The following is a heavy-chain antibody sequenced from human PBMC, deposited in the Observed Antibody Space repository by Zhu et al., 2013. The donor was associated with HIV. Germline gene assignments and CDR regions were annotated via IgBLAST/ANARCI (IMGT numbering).Heavy chain of an antibody. J-gene: IGHJ4*02. CDR1: GYTFIGYY. V-gene: IGHV1-2*02. CDR2: INPDNGGT. CDR3: ARDRAAFSDY. D-gene: IGHD6-25*01. Sequence: QVQLVQSGAEVKKPGASVKVSCKASGYTFIGYYIHWVRQAPGQGLEWMGWINPDNGGTNFAQKFKGRVTVTRDTSVNTAYMELSNLRSDDTAVYFCARDRAAFSDYWGQGTLGHRLL.